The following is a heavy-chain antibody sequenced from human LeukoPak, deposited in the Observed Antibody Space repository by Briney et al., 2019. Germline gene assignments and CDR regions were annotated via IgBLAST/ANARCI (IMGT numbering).Heavy chain of an antibody. V-gene: IGHV3-7*03. D-gene: IGHD1-1*01. CDR2: IKQDGSEK. J-gene: IGHJ4*02. CDR1: GFTFSSYW. CDR3: AKDMEGGFDY. Sequence: GGSLRLSCAASGFTFSSYWMSWVRQAPGKGLEWVANIKQDGSEKYYVDSVKGRFTISRDNSKNSLYLQMNSLRTEDTALYYCAKDMEGGFDYWGQGTLVTVSS.